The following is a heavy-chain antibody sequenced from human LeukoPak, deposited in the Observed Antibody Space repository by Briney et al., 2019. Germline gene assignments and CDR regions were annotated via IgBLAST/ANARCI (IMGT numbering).Heavy chain of an antibody. Sequence: SETLSLTCAVYGGSFSGYYWSCIRQPPGKGLEWSGEINHSGSTNYNPSLKSRVTISVDTSKNQFSLKRSSVTAADTAVYYCARAVAPSSGSYISNYYYYGMDVWGQGTTVTVSS. D-gene: IGHD1-26*01. J-gene: IGHJ6*02. CDR2: INHSGST. CDR1: GGSFSGYY. CDR3: ARAVAPSSGSYISNYYYYGMDV. V-gene: IGHV4-34*01.